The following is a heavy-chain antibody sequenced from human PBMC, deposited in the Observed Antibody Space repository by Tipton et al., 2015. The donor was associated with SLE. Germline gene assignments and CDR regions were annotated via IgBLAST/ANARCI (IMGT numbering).Heavy chain of an antibody. CDR2: IYNSGGT. D-gene: IGHD2/OR15-2a*01. CDR1: GGSISTGGYY. J-gene: IGHJ4*02. CDR3: ARSSSVRTLLWPTFAY. Sequence: TLSLTCTVSGGSISTGGYYWSWIRQHPGKGLEWIGYIYNSGGTDYNPSLKSRVTISADTSKNHLSLKLTSVTAADTAVYFCARSSSVRTLLWPTFAYWGQGTLVTVSS. V-gene: IGHV4-31*03.